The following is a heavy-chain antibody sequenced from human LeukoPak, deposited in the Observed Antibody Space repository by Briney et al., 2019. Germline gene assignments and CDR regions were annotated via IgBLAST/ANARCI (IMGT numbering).Heavy chain of an antibody. CDR1: GFTVSSNY. CDR2: IYSGGST. Sequence: PGGSLRLSCAASGFTVSSNYMSWVRQAPGKGLEWVSVIYSGGSTYYADSVKGRFTISRDNSKNTLYLQMNSLRAEDTAVYYCARADPAWEYYLDYWGQGTLVTVSS. V-gene: IGHV3-53*01. CDR3: ARADPAWEYYLDY. J-gene: IGHJ4*02. D-gene: IGHD1-26*01.